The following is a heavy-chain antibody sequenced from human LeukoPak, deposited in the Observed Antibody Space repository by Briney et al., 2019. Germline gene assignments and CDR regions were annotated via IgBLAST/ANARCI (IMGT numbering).Heavy chain of an antibody. CDR3: VRDMSYDSTGYYFDY. J-gene: IGHJ4*02. CDR1: GFTFDDYA. D-gene: IGHD3-22*01. Sequence: GGSLRLSCAASGFTFDDYAMHWVRQAPGKGLEWVSGISWNTGTSVYADSVKGRFTISRDNAKNFLYLQMNSLRPEDTAFYYCVRDMSYDSTGYYFDYWGQGTLVTVSS. CDR2: ISWNTGTS. V-gene: IGHV3-9*01.